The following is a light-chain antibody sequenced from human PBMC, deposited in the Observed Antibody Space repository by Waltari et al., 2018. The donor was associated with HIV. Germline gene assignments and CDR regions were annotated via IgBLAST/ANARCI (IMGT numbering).Light chain of an antibody. CDR3: QSYDSSSQV. V-gene: IGLV6-57*01. CDR2: ADN. CDR1: SGSIASNY. Sequence: NFMLTQPHSVSESPGKTVTISCTRSSGSIASNYVQWSQQRPGSSPTTVIYADNQSPSGCPGRFSGSSDSSSNPASLTISGRKTEDEADYYCQSYDSSSQVFGGGTKLTVL. J-gene: IGLJ3*02.